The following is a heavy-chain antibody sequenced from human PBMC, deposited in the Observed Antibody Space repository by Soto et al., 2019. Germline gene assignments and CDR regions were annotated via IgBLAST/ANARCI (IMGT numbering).Heavy chain of an antibody. V-gene: IGHV4-61*08. J-gene: IGHJ5*02. D-gene: IGHD3-22*01. CDR3: ARHRDYYDSSGYYENWFDP. Sequence: SETLSLTCTVSGVSIISGGYYWSWIRQHPGKGLEWIGYIYYSGSTNYNPSLKSRVTISVDTSKNQFSLKLSSVTAADTAVYYCARHRDYYDSSGYYENWFDPWGQGTLVTVSS. CDR1: GVSIISGGYY. CDR2: IYYSGST.